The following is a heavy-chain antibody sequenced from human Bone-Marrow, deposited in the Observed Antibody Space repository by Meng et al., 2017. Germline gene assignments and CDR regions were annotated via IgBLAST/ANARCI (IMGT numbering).Heavy chain of an antibody. J-gene: IGHJ4*02. CDR2: INGYTGKT. V-gene: IGHV1-18*01. D-gene: IGHD3-16*01. CDR1: GYTFSNYA. Sequence: QVQLVQSGAGVKKPGASVKVYCQTSGYTFSNYAISWVRQAPGQGLEWMGWINGYTGKTKYTQKVQDRVTMTTDTSTRAAYMELRSLGFEDTAVYYCARDGLRFAYSGNFDYWGQGTLVTVSS. CDR3: ARDGLRFAYSGNFDY.